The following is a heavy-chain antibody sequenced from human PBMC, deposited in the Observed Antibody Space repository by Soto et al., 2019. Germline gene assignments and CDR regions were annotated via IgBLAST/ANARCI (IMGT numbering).Heavy chain of an antibody. CDR1: GGSFSGYY. CDR2: INHSGST. D-gene: IGHD3-22*01. Sequence: SETLSLTCAVYGGSFSGYYWSWIRQPPGKGLEWIGEINHSGSTNYNPSLKSRVTISVDTSKNQFSLKLSSVTAADTAVYYCARGKILVGVAGNPHKRGTWFDPWGQGTLVTVSS. CDR3: ARGKILVGVAGNPHKRGTWFDP. V-gene: IGHV4-34*01. J-gene: IGHJ5*02.